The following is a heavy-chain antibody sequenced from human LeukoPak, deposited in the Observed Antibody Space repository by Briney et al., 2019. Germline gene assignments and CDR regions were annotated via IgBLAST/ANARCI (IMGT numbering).Heavy chain of an antibody. CDR3: AKWKYSNSGIDDN. CDR2: ISGSGDNT. Sequence: QTGGSLRLSCAASGFTFSSYAMSWVRQVPGKGLEWVSVISGSGDNTYYADSVKGRFTISRDNSKNMLYLQMNSLRAEDTAVYYCAKWKYSNSGIDDNWGQGTLVTVSS. CDR1: GFTFSSYA. V-gene: IGHV3-23*01. D-gene: IGHD6-6*01. J-gene: IGHJ4*02.